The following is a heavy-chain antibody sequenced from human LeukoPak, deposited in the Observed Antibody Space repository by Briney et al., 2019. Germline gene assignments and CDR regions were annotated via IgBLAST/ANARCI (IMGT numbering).Heavy chain of an antibody. CDR1: GYTFTSYY. D-gene: IGHD6-13*01. Sequence: GASVKVSCKASGYTFTSYYMHWVRQAPGQGLEWMGIINPSGGSTGYAQKFQGRVTMTRDTSTSTVYMELSSLRSEDTAAYYCARGPQMEQQLVQYYYYGMDVWGQGTTVTVSS. CDR3: ARGPQMEQQLVQYYYYGMDV. J-gene: IGHJ6*02. CDR2: INPSGGST. V-gene: IGHV1-46*01.